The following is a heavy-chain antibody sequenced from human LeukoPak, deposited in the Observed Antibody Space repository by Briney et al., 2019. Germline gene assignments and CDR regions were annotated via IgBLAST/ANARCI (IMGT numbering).Heavy chain of an antibody. Sequence: PGGSLRLSCAASGITLSDSYMSWIRQAPGKGLEWVSYINSRGDTIYYADSVKGRFTISRDNAKNSLHLQMNSLTVEDTAVYYCARDLPPFGADTPLWYFDLWGRGTLVTVSS. D-gene: IGHD3-16*01. CDR1: GITLSDSY. J-gene: IGHJ2*01. V-gene: IGHV3-11*01. CDR2: INSRGDTI. CDR3: ARDLPPFGADTPLWYFDL.